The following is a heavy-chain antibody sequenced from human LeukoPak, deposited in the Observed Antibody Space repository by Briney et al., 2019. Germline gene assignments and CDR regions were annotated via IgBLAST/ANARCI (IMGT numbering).Heavy chain of an antibody. V-gene: IGHV3-23*01. CDR2: ISGSGGST. J-gene: IGHJ6*02. CDR3: AKDEGWGYSTYDYYGMDV. D-gene: IGHD1-26*01. Sequence: PGGSLRLSCAASGFTFSNYAMSWVRQAPGKGLEWVSAISGSGGSTYYADSVKGRFTISRDNSKNTLYLQMNSLRAEDTAVYYCAKDEGWGYSTYDYYGMDVWGQGTTVTVSS. CDR1: GFTFSNYA.